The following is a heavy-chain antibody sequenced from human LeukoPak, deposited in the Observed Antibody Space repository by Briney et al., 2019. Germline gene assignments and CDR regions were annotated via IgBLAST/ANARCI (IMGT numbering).Heavy chain of an antibody. D-gene: IGHD2-2*03. CDR1: GFTFSSYS. CDR3: ARDMVDIVVVPASPIDY. J-gene: IGHJ4*02. V-gene: IGHV3-21*01. Sequence: GGSLRLSCAASGFTFSSYSMNWVRQAPGKGLEWVSSISSSSSYIYYADSVKGRFTISRDNAKNSLYLQMNSLRAEDTAVYYCARDMVDIVVVPASPIDYWGQGTLVTASS. CDR2: ISSSSSYI.